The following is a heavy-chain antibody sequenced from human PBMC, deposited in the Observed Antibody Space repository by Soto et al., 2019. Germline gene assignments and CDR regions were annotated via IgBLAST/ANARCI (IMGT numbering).Heavy chain of an antibody. CDR1: GGTFSSYA. V-gene: IGHV1-69*13. CDR2: IIPIFGTA. D-gene: IGHD2-2*01. Sequence: SVKVSWKASGGTFSSYAISWVRQAPGQGLEWMGGIIPIFGTANYAQKFQGRVTITADESTSTAYMELSSLRSEDTAVYYCARVSDIVVVPASQAGFDPWGQGTLVTVSS. J-gene: IGHJ5*02. CDR3: ARVSDIVVVPASQAGFDP.